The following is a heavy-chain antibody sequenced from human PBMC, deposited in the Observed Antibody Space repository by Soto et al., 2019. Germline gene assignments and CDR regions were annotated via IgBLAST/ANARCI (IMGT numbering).Heavy chain of an antibody. CDR2: IYYSGST. V-gene: IGHV4-39*01. J-gene: IGHJ4*02. D-gene: IGHD5-18*01. CDR1: GGSIISSSYY. CDR3: ARQDDMAMVSDY. Sequence: PSETLSLTCTVSGGSIISSSYYWGWIRQPPGKGLEWIGSIYYSGSTYYNPSLKSRVTISVDTSKNQFSLKLSSVTAADTAVYYCARQDDMAMVSDYWGQGTLVTVSS.